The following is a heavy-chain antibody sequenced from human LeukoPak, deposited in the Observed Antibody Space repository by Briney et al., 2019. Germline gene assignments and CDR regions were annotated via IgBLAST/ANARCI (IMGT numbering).Heavy chain of an antibody. D-gene: IGHD2-8*02. V-gene: IGHV3-23*01. CDR2: ISGSDSNT. CDR3: ATYRQVLLPFES. CDR1: GFTFSTYA. Sequence: PGGSLRLSCAASGFTFSTYAMSWVRQAPGKGLEWVSGISGSDSNTYYADSVKGRFTISRDNSKNTMHLQMNSLRAEDTAIYYCATYRQVLLPFESWGQGTLVTVSS. J-gene: IGHJ4*02.